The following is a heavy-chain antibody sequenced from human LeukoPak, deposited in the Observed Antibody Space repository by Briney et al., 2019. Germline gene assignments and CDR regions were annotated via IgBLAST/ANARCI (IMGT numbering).Heavy chain of an antibody. V-gene: IGHV3-48*04. CDR2: ISSSGSTI. Sequence: GGSLRLSCAASGFTFSSYSMNWVRQAPGKGLEWVSYISSSGSTIYYADSVKGRFTISRDNAKNSLYLQMNSLRAEDTAVYYCASVSTVVTPGGDYWGQGTLVTVSS. CDR3: ASVSTVVTPGGDY. D-gene: IGHD4-23*01. CDR1: GFTFSSYS. J-gene: IGHJ4*02.